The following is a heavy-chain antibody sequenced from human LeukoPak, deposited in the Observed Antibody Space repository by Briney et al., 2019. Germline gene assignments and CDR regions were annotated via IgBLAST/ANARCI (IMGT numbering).Heavy chain of an antibody. CDR3: ARYSGTYRDY. J-gene: IGHJ4*02. CDR1: GFTFSNHN. V-gene: IGHV3-21*01. Sequence: GESLRLSCAASGFTFSNHNVNWVRQAPGKGLEWVSSISSGSSYIFYADSVKGRFTISRDNAKNSLYLQMNNLRVEDTAVYYCARYSGTYRDYWGQGTLVTVSS. CDR2: ISSGSSYI. D-gene: IGHD1-26*01.